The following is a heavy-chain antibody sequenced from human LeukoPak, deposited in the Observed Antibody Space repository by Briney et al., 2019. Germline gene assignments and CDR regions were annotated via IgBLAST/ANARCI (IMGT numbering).Heavy chain of an antibody. Sequence: SETLSLTCTVSGGSISSYYWSWIRQPPGKGLEWIGYIYYSGSTNYNPSLKSRVTISVDTSKNQFSLKLSSVTAADTAVYYCARAPLRVGQWLVRGAFDIWGQGTMVTVYS. CDR1: GGSISSYY. D-gene: IGHD6-19*01. CDR3: ARAPLRVGQWLVRGAFDI. J-gene: IGHJ3*02. V-gene: IGHV4-59*01. CDR2: IYYSGST.